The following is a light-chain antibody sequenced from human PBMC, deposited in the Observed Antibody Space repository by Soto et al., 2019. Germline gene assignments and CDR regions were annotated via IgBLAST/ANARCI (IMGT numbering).Light chain of an antibody. V-gene: IGLV2-23*02. CDR3: FSYAGNSIYV. CDR1: SSDIGSYKL. CDR2: EVT. J-gene: IGLJ1*01. Sequence: QSVLTQPASVSGSTGQSITISCTGTSSDIGSYKLVSWYQQHPGKVPKLMIYEVTKRPSGVSDRFSGSKSGNTASLTISGLQAEDEAEYYCFSYAGNSIYVFGTGTKLTVL.